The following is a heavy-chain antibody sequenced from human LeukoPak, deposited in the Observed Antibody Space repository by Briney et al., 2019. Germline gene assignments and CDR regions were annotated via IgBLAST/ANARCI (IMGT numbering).Heavy chain of an antibody. CDR3: ARERHYYDSSGYWGDYGMDV. V-gene: IGHV4-4*02. D-gene: IGHD3-22*01. Sequence: PSETLSLTCAVSGGSISSSNWWSWVRQPPGKGLEWIGEIYHSGSTNYNPSLKSRVTISVDKSKNQFSLKLSSVTAADTAVYYCARERHYYDSSGYWGDYGMDVWGQGTTVTVSS. CDR1: GGSISSSNW. J-gene: IGHJ6*02. CDR2: IYHSGST.